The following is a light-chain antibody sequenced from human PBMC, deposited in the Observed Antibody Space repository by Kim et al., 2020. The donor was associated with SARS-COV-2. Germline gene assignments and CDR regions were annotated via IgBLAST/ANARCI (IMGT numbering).Light chain of an antibody. CDR3: QQYDNLPPFT. CDR2: DAS. Sequence: DIQMTQSPSSLSASVGDRVTITCQASQDISNYLNWYQQKPGKAPKLLIYDASNLEKGVPSRFSGSGSGTDFTFTISSLQPEDIATYYCQQYDNLPPFTFGPGTKVDIK. CDR1: QDISNY. V-gene: IGKV1-33*01. J-gene: IGKJ3*01.